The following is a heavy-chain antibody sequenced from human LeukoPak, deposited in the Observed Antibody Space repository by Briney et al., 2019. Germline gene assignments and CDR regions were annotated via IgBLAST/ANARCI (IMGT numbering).Heavy chain of an antibody. J-gene: IGHJ4*02. CDR3: ARDLVGSSLEFDY. Sequence: GASVKVSCTASGYTFTGCYMHWVRQAPGQGLEWMGWISAYNGNTNYAQKLQGRVTMTTDTSTSTAYMELRSLRSDDTAVYYCARDLVGSSLEFDYWGQGTLVTVSS. CDR1: GYTFTGCY. D-gene: IGHD6-6*01. CDR2: ISAYNGNT. V-gene: IGHV1-18*04.